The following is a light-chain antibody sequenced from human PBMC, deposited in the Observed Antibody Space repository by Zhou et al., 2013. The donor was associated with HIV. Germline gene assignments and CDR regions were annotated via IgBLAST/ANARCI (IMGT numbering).Light chain of an antibody. Sequence: DIVLTQTPLSSLVTLGQPASISCRSSQSLVYSDGDTYLSWLHQRPGQPPRLLIYKVSTRFSGVPDRFSGSGAGTDFTLKISRVEAEDVGAYYCMQGLQTPFTFGPGTIVDIK. V-gene: IGKV2-24*01. CDR1: QSLVYSDGDTY. CDR2: KVS. CDR3: MQGLQTPFT. J-gene: IGKJ3*01.